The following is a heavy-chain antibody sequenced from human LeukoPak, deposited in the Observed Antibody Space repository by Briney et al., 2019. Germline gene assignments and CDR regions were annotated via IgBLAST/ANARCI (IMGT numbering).Heavy chain of an antibody. D-gene: IGHD3-22*01. CDR1: GFTFSAYS. V-gene: IGHV3-21*01. CDR3: ARDHRGYYYDSSGYYLDY. CDR2: ISSSSSYI. Sequence: GGSLRLSCAASGFTFSAYSMNWVRQAPGKGLEWVSSISSSSSYIYYADSVKGRFTISRDNAKNSLYLQMNSLRAEDTAVYYCARDHRGYYYDSSGYYLDYWGQGTLVTVSS. J-gene: IGHJ4*02.